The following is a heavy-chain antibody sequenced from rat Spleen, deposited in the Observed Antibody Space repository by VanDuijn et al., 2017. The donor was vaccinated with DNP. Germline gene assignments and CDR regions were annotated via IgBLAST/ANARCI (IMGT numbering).Heavy chain of an antibody. CDR1: GFTFSNYD. CDR2: ISPSGGST. V-gene: IGHV5-19*01. Sequence: EVQLVESGGGLVQPGRSLKLSCAASGFTFSNYDMAWVRQAPTKGLEWVASISPSGGSTYYRDSVKGRFTISRDNAKSTLYLQMDSLRSEDTATYYCATHANPYFDYWGQGVMVTVSS. J-gene: IGHJ2*01. D-gene: IGHD3-4*01. CDR3: ATHANPYFDY.